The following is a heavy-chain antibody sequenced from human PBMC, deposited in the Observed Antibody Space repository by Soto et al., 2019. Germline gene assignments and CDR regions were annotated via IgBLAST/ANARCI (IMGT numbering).Heavy chain of an antibody. Sequence: GSMGLSCAASGFPFSDYYMSWIRQAPGKGLEWVSYISSSSSYTNYADSVKGRFTISRDNAKNSLYLQMNSLRAEDTAVYYCARVPIVAPDYWGQGTLVTVSS. V-gene: IGHV3-11*06. CDR3: ARVPIVAPDY. J-gene: IGHJ4*02. CDR1: GFPFSDYY. CDR2: ISSSSSYT. D-gene: IGHD5-12*01.